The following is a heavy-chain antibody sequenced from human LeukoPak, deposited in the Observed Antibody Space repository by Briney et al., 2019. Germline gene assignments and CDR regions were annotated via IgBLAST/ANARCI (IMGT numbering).Heavy chain of an antibody. CDR3: VRGGSSGYWSLTDFDY. CDR2: IGTAGDS. D-gene: IGHD3-22*01. J-gene: IGHJ4*02. Sequence: PGGSLRLSCAASGFTFSSYDMHWVRQAAGKGLEWVSVIGTAGDSYYPGSVKGRLTISRENAKNSFYLQMNGLRAGDTAVYYCVRGGSSGYWSLTDFDYWGQGTLVTVSS. CDR1: GFTFSSYD. V-gene: IGHV3-13*01.